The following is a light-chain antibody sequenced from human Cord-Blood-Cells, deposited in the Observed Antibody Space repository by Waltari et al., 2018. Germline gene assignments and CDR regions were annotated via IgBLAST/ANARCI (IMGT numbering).Light chain of an antibody. Sequence: DIVLTQSPATLSLSPGERVTLSCRASQSVSSYLAWYQQKPGQAPRLLIYDASNRATGIPARFSGSGSGTDFTLTISSLEPEDFAVYYCQQRSNWPGTFGQGTKVEIK. J-gene: IGKJ1*01. CDR2: DAS. CDR1: QSVSSY. V-gene: IGKV3-11*01. CDR3: QQRSNWPGT.